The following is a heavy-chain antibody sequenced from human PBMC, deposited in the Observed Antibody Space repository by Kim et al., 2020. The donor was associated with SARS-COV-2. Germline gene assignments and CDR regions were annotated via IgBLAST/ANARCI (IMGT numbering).Heavy chain of an antibody. D-gene: IGHD6-13*01. CDR2: IYYSGST. V-gene: IGHV4-39*01. Sequence: SETLSLTCTVSGGSISSSSYYWGWIRQPPGKGLEWIGSIYYSGSTYYNPSLKSRVTISVDTSKNQFSLKLSSVTAADTAVYYCARRTIAAAGHYYFDYWG. CDR3: ARRTIAAAGHYYFDY. CDR1: GGSISSSSYY. J-gene: IGHJ4*01.